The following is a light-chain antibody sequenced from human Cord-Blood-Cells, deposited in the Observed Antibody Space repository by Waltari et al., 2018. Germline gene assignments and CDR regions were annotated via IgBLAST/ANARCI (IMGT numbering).Light chain of an antibody. V-gene: IGLV2-14*03. CDR2: DVS. CDR1: SSDVGGYNY. CDR3: SSYTSSSTYG. Sequence: QSALTQPASVSGSPGQSIPISCPGTSSDVGGYNYVSWYQQHPGKAPKLIIYDVSNRPSGVSNRFSGSKSGNTASLTISGLQAEDEADYYCSSYTSSSTYGFGTWTKVTVL. J-gene: IGLJ1*01.